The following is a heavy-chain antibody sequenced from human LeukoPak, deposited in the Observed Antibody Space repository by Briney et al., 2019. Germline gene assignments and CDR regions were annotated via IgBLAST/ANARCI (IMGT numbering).Heavy chain of an antibody. V-gene: IGHV4-39*07. Sequence: ETLSLTCTVSGGFISSNIYYWAWIRQPPGKGLEWIGSIYNSGSTYYNPSLKSRVTISVDTSKNQFSLRLRFVTAADTAVYYCARDRITMVRGVLDYWGQGTLVTVSS. CDR2: IYNSGST. D-gene: IGHD3-10*01. J-gene: IGHJ4*02. CDR1: GGFISSNIYY. CDR3: ARDRITMVRGVLDY.